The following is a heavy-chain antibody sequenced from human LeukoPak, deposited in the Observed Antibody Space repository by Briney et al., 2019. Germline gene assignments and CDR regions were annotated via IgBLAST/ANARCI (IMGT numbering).Heavy chain of an antibody. J-gene: IGHJ5*02. Sequence: ASVKVSYKASGYTFTSYGISWVRQAPGQGLEWMGWISAYNGNTNYAQKLQGRVTMTTDTSTSTAYMELRSLRSDDTAVYYCARVTSIAARNWFDPWGQGTLVTVSS. V-gene: IGHV1-18*01. CDR3: ARVTSIAARNWFDP. CDR2: ISAYNGNT. D-gene: IGHD6-6*01. CDR1: GYTFTSYG.